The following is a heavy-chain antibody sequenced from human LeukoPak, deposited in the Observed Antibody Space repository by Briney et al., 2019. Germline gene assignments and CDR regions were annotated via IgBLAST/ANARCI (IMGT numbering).Heavy chain of an antibody. CDR1: GFTVSSNY. V-gene: IGHV3-66*01. D-gene: IGHD2-21*01. J-gene: IGHJ3*02. CDR2: IYGGGST. Sequence: GGSLRLSCAASGFTVSSNYMSWVRQAPGKGLEWVSVIYGGGSTYYADSVKGRFTLSRDNSKNTLYLQMNSLRAEDTAVYYCARDLFAAFDIWGQGTMVTVSS. CDR3: ARDLFAAFDI.